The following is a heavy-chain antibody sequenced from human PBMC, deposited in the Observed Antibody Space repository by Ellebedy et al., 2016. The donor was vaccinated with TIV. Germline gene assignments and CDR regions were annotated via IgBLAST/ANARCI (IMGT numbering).Heavy chain of an antibody. D-gene: IGHD4-23*01. J-gene: IGHJ3*02. V-gene: IGHV3-7*03. CDR3: TRDPVGNRNYGGDPFDI. Sequence: GESLKISCAASGFTFSDYWMSWVRQAPGKGLEWVANIRHDGIEKYYVDSVKGRFTISRDNTKNSLFLQMNILRAEDTALYYCTRDPVGNRNYGGDPFDIWGQGTMVTVSS. CDR2: IRHDGIEK. CDR1: GFTFSDYW.